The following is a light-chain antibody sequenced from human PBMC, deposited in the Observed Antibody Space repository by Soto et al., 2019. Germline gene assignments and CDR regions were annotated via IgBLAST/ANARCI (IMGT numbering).Light chain of an antibody. J-gene: IGKJ5*01. CDR3: QQYGSSIT. Sequence: EIVLKQSPGTLSLSPGDRATLSCRASQSVPRSYLAWYQQKPGQAPRLLIYCTSSRATGIPDRISGSGSGTDFTLTISRLEPEDFAVFYCQQYGSSITFGQGTRLENK. CDR2: CTS. V-gene: IGKV3-20*01. CDR1: QSVPRSY.